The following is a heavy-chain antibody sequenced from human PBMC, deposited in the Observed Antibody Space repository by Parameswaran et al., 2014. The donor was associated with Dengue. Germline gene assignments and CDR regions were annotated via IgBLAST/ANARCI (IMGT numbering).Heavy chain of an antibody. CDR2: IDPSDSYT. D-gene: IGHD3-22*01. J-gene: IGHJ5*02. V-gene: IGHV5-10-1*01. Sequence: VRQMPGKGLEWMGRIDPSDSYTNYSPSFQGHVTISADKSISTAYLQWSSLKASDTAMYYCARQGHLELGDSSEGWFDPWGQGTLVTVSS. CDR3: ARQGHLELGDSSEGWFDP.